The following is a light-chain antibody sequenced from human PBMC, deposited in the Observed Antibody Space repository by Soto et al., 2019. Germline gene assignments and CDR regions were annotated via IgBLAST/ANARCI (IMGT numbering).Light chain of an antibody. CDR3: SSYAGSNNFV. Sequence: ALTQPPSASGSPGQSVTISCTGTSSDVGGYNYVSWYQQHPGKAPKLMIYEVTKRPSGVPDRFSGSKSGNTASLTVSGLQAEDEADYYCSSYAGSNNFVFGSGTKVTVL. J-gene: IGLJ1*01. CDR1: SSDVGGYNY. CDR2: EVT. V-gene: IGLV2-8*01.